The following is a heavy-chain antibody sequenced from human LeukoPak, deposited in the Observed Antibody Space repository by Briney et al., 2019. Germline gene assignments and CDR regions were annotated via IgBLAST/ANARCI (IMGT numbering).Heavy chain of an antibody. V-gene: IGHV1-69*05. CDR2: IIPIFGTA. CDR3: SFDCSSTSCYQDY. Sequence: SVKVSCKASGGTFSSYAISWVRQAPGQGLEWMGGIIPIFGTANYAQKFQGRVTITTDESTSTAYMELSSLRSEDTAVDYCSFDCSSTSCYQDYWGQGTLVTVSS. CDR1: GGTFSSYA. J-gene: IGHJ4*02. D-gene: IGHD2-2*01.